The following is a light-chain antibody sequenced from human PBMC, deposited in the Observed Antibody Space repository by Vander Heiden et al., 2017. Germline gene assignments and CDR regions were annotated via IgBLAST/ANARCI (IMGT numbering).Light chain of an antibody. CDR1: QSVNNSY. Sequence: EMALTQSPGTLSLSPGERATLSGRPSQSVNNSYLTWYQQKPGQAPRILINGASSRATGIPDRFSGSGSGTDFTLTISSLEPEDFAVYYCQQHGNSQTITFGQGTQLXIK. CDR2: GAS. V-gene: IGKV3-20*01. J-gene: IGKJ5*01. CDR3: QQHGNSQTIT.